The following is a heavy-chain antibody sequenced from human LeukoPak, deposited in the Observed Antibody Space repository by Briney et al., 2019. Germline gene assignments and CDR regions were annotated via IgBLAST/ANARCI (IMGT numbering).Heavy chain of an antibody. CDR3: ARERALAGPHFDH. Sequence: SETLSLTCDVSGGSISTYYWSWIRQPPGKGLEWIGYNYNSGTTNYNPSLRSRVTVSVDRSKNQFSLRLTSVTAADTAVYYCARERALAGPHFDHWGRGILVTVSS. V-gene: IGHV4-59*01. CDR2: NYNSGTT. D-gene: IGHD6-13*01. CDR1: GGSISTYY. J-gene: IGHJ4*02.